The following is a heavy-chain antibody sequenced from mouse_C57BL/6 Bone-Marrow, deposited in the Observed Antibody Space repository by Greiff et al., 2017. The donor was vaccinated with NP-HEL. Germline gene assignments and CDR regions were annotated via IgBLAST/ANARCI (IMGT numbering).Heavy chain of an antibody. CDR3: AREDYYGP. CDR1: GYTFTDYY. CDR2: INPNNGGT. Sequence: VQLQQSGPELVKPGASVKISCKASGYTFTDYYMNWVKQSHGKSLEWIGDINPNNGGTSYNQKFKGKATLTVDKSSSTAYMELRSLTSEDSAVYYCAREDYYGPWGQGTLVTVSA. V-gene: IGHV1-26*01. D-gene: IGHD1-1*01. J-gene: IGHJ3*01.